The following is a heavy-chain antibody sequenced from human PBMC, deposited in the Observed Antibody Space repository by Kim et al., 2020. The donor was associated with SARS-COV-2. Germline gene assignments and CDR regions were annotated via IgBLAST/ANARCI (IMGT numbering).Heavy chain of an antibody. CDR2: K. Sequence: KQCVDSEEGRFTITRDNAKNTLYLQMNSLRAEDTAMYYCARPPARRLDYWGQGALVTVSS. D-gene: IGHD2-2*01. V-gene: IGHV3-7*03. CDR3: ARPPARRLDY. J-gene: IGHJ4*02.